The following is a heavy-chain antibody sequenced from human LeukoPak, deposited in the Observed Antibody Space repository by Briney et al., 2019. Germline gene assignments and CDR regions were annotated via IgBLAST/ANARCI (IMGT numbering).Heavy chain of an antibody. V-gene: IGHV3-23*01. Sequence: GGSLRLSCAASGFTFSSYGMSWVRQAPGKGLEWVSSISDSGGYTFYADSVKGRFTISRDNSKNTVYLQMNSLRAEDTAVYYCAKGGSYRSQPYFDYWGQGTPVTVSS. CDR2: ISDSGGYT. CDR3: AKGGSYRSQPYFDY. CDR1: GFTFSSYG. D-gene: IGHD3-16*02. J-gene: IGHJ4*02.